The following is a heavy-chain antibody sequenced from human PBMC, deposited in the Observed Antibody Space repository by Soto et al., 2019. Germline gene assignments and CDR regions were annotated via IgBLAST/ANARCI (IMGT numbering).Heavy chain of an antibody. CDR3: ARDFVWFGEFPYYYSGMDV. V-gene: IGHV3-30-3*01. CDR2: ISYDGSNK. J-gene: IGHJ6*02. D-gene: IGHD3-10*01. CDR1: GFTFSSYA. Sequence: HPGGSLRLSCAASGFTFSSYAMHWVRQAPGKGLEWVAVISYDGSNKYYADSVKGRFTISRDNSKNTLYLQMNSLRAEDTAVYYCARDFVWFGEFPYYYSGMDVWGQGTTVTSP.